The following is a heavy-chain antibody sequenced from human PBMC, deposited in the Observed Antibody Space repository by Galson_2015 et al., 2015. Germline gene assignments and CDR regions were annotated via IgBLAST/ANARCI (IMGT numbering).Heavy chain of an antibody. CDR1: GFTFDDYA. Sequence: SLRLSCAASGFTFDDYAMRWVRQVPGKGLEWVSGISWTSGNIGYVDSVKGRFTISRDNAKNSLYLQMNSLRAEDTALYYCAKDIHPSTIVVVPAAPTLDVWGKGTTVTVSS. V-gene: IGHV3-9*01. J-gene: IGHJ6*04. D-gene: IGHD2-2*01. CDR3: AKDIHPSTIVVVPAAPTLDV. CDR2: ISWTSGNI.